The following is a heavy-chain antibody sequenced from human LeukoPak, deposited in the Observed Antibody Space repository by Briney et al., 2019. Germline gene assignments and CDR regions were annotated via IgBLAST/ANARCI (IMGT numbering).Heavy chain of an antibody. J-gene: IGHJ4*02. D-gene: IGHD2-21*02. CDR2: ISASGGNT. Sequence: GGSLRLSCAASGFIFGSYAMSWVRQAPGKGLEWVSTISASGGNTYYADSVKGRFTISRDNSKNTLYLQMNSLRAEDTAVYYRAKDHSYCGGDCYSSFFDYWGQGTLVTVSS. V-gene: IGHV3-23*01. CDR1: GFIFGSYA. CDR3: AKDHSYCGGDCYSSFFDY.